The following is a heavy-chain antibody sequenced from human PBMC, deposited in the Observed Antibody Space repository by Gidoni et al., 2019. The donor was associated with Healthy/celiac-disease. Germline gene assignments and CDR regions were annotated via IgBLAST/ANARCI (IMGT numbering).Heavy chain of an antibody. CDR1: GFTFSSYA. J-gene: IGHJ4*02. CDR2: IRGSGGST. V-gene: IGHV3-23*01. D-gene: IGHD4-17*01. Sequence: EVQLLESGGGLVQPGGSLRLSCAASGFTFSSYAMIWVRQAPGKGLEWFSAIRGSGGSTYYADSVKGRFTISRDNSKNTLYLQMNSLRAEDTAVYYCAKDPTPYDYGGNFDYWGQGTLVTVSS. CDR3: AKDPTPYDYGGNFDY.